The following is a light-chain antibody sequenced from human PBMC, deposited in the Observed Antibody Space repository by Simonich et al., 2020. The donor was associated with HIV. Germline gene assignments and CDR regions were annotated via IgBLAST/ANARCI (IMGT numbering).Light chain of an antibody. CDR3: MQALQTPYT. Sequence: DIVMTQSPLSLPVTPGEPASISCRSSQSLLSSNGFNYLDWYLQKPGQSPQLLIYLGSNRASGVPDRFSGSGSGTDFTLKISRVEAEAVGVYYCMQALQTPYTFGQGTKLDI. CDR2: LGS. J-gene: IGKJ2*01. V-gene: IGKV2-28*01. CDR1: QSLLSSNGFNY.